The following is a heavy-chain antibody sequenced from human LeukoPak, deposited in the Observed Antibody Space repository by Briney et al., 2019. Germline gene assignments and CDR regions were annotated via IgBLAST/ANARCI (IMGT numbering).Heavy chain of an antibody. V-gene: IGHV3-23*01. D-gene: IGHD6-19*01. Sequence: PGGSLSLSCAASGFTFSSYAMIWVRRAPGKGLEWVSAIIGSGGSRYYADSVKDRFSISRDNSKTTLYLQMNRLRAEDTAVYYCAKSRMWLVRALRLFDYWGQGTMVTVS. CDR1: GFTFSSYA. CDR3: AKSRMWLVRALRLFDY. J-gene: IGHJ4*02. CDR2: IIGSGGSR.